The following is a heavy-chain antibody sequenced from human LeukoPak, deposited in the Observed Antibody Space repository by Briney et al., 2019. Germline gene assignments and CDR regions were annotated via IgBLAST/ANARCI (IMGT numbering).Heavy chain of an antibody. CDR3: ASGVMTTVVTPFDY. J-gene: IGHJ4*02. CDR1: GGTFSSYA. V-gene: IGHV1-69*04. Sequence: SVKVSCKASGGTFSSYAISWVRPAPGQGLEWMGSIIPILGIANYAQKFQGRVTITADKSTSTAYMELSSLRSEDTAVYFCASGVMTTVVTPFDYWGQGTLVTVSS. D-gene: IGHD4-23*01. CDR2: IIPILGIA.